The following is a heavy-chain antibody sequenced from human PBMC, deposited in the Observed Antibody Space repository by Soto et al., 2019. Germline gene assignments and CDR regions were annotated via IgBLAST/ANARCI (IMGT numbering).Heavy chain of an antibody. D-gene: IGHD1-26*01. CDR1: GYTFHNYG. CDR2: ISGYNGNT. V-gene: IGHV1-18*01. J-gene: IGHJ4*02. Sequence: GASVKVSCKASGYTFHNYGSSWVRQVPGQGLEWMGWISGYNGNTNYAPKIQGRVTVTRDTYTATAYMELRSLRSDDTAIYYCARGSESFDLWGQGTLVTLSS. CDR3: ARGSESFDL.